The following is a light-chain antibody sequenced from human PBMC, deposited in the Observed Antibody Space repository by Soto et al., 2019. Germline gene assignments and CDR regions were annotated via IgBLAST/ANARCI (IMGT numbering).Light chain of an antibody. CDR1: QGITRY. CDR3: QQSYSGPRT. CDR2: TTS. Sequence: SQGITRYFAWYQQGXGKRSKLLMHTTSXLQSGAPSRSSGSRSATDLTLTINSLQTEDFATYFCQQSYSGPRTFGAGTKVEI. J-gene: IGKJ1*01. V-gene: IGKV1-39*01.